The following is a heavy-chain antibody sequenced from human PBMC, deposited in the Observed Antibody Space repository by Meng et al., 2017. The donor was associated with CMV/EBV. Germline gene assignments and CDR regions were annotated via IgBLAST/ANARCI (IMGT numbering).Heavy chain of an antibody. CDR3: ARERGYSYDPYAFDI. CDR2: IIPIFGTA. Sequence: SVKVSCKASGGTFSSYAISWVRQAPGQGLEWMGGIIPIFGTANYAQKFQGRVAITTDESTSTAYMELSSLRSEDTAVYYCARERGYSYDPYAFDIWGQGTMVT. D-gene: IGHD5-18*01. CDR1: GGTFSSYA. J-gene: IGHJ3*02. V-gene: IGHV1-69*05.